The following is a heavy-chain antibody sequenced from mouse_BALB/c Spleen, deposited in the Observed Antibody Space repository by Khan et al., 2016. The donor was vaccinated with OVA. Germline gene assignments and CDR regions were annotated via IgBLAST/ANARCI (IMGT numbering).Heavy chain of an antibody. CDR3: TRGGYGGFAS. CDR1: DYTFTSYY. CDR2: INPSNGDT. D-gene: IGHD2-2*01. Sequence: QVQLQQSGAELVKPGASVKLSCKASDYTFTSYYMYWVKQRPGQGLEWIGDINPSNGDTYFNEKFKNKATLTVDKSSSTTYMQLSSLTSEDSAVYYCTRGGYGGFASWGQGTLVTVSA. V-gene: IGHV1-53*01. J-gene: IGHJ3*01.